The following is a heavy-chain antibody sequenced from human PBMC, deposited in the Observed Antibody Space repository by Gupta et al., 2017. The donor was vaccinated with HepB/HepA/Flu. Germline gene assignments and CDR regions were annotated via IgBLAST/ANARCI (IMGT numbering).Heavy chain of an antibody. V-gene: IGHV3-33*01. D-gene: IGHD1-1*01. CDR2: IWYDGSNK. J-gene: IGHJ4*02. CDR3: ARPARRYNWNDAFDY. CDR1: GFTFSSYG. Sequence: QVQLVESGGGVVQPGRSLRLSCAASGFTFSSYGLHWVRQAPGKGLEWVAVIWYDGSNKYYADSVKGRFTISRDNSKNTLYLQMNSLRAEDTAVYYCARPARRYNWNDAFDYWGQGTLVTVSS.